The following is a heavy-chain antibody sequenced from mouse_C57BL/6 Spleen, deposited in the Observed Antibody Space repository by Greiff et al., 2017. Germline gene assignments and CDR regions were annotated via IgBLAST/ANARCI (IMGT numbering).Heavy chain of an antibody. V-gene: IGHV1-69*01. CDR2: IDPSDSYT. J-gene: IGHJ3*01. CDR3: ARWGEMTEFGY. Sequence: QVQLQQPGAELVMPGASVKLSCKASGYTFTSYWMHWVKQRPGQGLEWIGEIDPSDSYTNYNQKFKGKSTLTVDKSSSTAYMQLSSLTSEASADYYCARWGEMTEFGYWGQGTLVTVAA. CDR1: GYTFTSYW.